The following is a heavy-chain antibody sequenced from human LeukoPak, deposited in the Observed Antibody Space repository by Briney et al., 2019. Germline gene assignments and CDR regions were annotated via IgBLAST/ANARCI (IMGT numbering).Heavy chain of an antibody. CDR2: IYPGDSDT. CDR1: GYSFSTYW. V-gene: IGHV5-51*01. CDR3: ARLNYCGSTNFDY. Sequence: GESLKSSCKGSGYSFSTYWIGWVRQMPGKGLEWMGIIYPGDSDTTYNPSFQDQGTISAAKSISTAYLQWSSRKASDTAMYYCARLNYCGSTNFDYWGQGTLVTVSS. J-gene: IGHJ4*02. D-gene: IGHD3-10*01.